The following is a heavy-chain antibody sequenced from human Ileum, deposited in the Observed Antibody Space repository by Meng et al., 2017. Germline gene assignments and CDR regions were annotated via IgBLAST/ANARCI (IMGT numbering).Heavy chain of an antibody. D-gene: IGHD4-17*01. CDR1: GGSVTGRSYY. Sequence: QVQPPESGPGLVRPSETLSLTCAVSGGSVTGRSYYWTWIRQPPGKGLEWIGYVFDSGTTKYNPSLSGRVSISSDTSQNQFSLKLTSLTTADTAVYYCATDVYGDGLAYLDHWGQGSLVTVSS. CDR3: ATDVYGDGLAYLDH. V-gene: IGHV4-61*01. J-gene: IGHJ4*02. CDR2: VFDSGTT.